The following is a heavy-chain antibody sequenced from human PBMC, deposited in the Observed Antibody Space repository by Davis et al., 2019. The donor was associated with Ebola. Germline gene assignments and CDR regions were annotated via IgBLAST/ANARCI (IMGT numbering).Heavy chain of an antibody. J-gene: IGHJ4*02. CDR2: INHSGST. V-gene: IGHV4-34*01. D-gene: IGHD2-15*01. CDR3: ARGSTRDGLGSY. Sequence: PSETLSLTCAVYGGSFSGYYWSWIRQPPGKGLEWIGEINHSGSTNYNPSLKSRVTISVDTSKNQFSLKLSSVTAADTAVYYCARGSTRDGLGSYWGQGTLVTVSS. CDR1: GGSFSGYY.